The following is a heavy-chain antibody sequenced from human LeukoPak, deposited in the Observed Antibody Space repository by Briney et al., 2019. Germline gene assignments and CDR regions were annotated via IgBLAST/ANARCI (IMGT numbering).Heavy chain of an antibody. CDR1: GFTFSSYG. V-gene: IGHV3-30*18. J-gene: IGHJ6*02. Sequence: PGGSLRLSCAASGFTFSSYGMHWVHQAPGKGLEWVAVISYDGSNKYYADSVKGRFTISRDNSKNTLYLQMNSLRAEDTAVCYCAKEGYYYDSSGYNYYYGMDVWGQGTTVTVSS. CDR2: ISYDGSNK. D-gene: IGHD3-22*01. CDR3: AKEGYYYDSSGYNYYYGMDV.